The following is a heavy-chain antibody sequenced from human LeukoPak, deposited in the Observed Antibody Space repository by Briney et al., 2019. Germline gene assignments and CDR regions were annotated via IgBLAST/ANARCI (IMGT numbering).Heavy chain of an antibody. CDR1: GGSISSYY. CDR2: IYTSGST. D-gene: IGHD2-21*02. CDR3: ARDTYCGGDCYSIDY. Sequence: PSETLSLTCTVSGGSISSYYWSWIRQPAGKGLEWIGRIYTSGSTNYNPSLKSRVTISVDTSKNQFSLKLSSVTAADTAVYYCARDTYCGGDCYSIDYWGQGTLVTVSS. V-gene: IGHV4-4*07. J-gene: IGHJ4*02.